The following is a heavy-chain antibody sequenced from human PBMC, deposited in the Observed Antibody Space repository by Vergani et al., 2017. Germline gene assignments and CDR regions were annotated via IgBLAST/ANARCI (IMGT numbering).Heavy chain of an antibody. D-gene: IGHD3-10*01. Sequence: EVQLLESGGDLIQPGGSLRLSCAASGLTISRNVMIWVRQDPGKGLEWVSSIGGSGANTYYADSVKGRFTISRDNSKNTLYLQMNSLRVEDTAVYYCAKSPYASGTYFLGPDYWGQGTLITVSS. V-gene: IGHV3-23*01. CDR2: IGGSGANT. J-gene: IGHJ4*02. CDR1: GLTISRNV. CDR3: AKSPYASGTYFLGPDY.